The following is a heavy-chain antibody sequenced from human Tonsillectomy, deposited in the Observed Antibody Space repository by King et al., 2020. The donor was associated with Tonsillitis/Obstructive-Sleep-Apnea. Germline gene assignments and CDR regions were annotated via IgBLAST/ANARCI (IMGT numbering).Heavy chain of an antibody. CDR1: GGSISSYY. J-gene: IGHJ3*02. CDR2: IDDSGST. Sequence: VQLQESGPGLVKPSETLSLTCTVSGGSISSYYWSWLRQPPGRGLEWFGYIDDSGSTNSNPSLRSRVTISVDTSKNQFALKLSSVTAADTAVYYCARDMVLEAGGDAFDIWGQGTMVTVSS. D-gene: IGHD2-8*01. V-gene: IGHV4-59*01. CDR3: ARDMVLEAGGDAFDI.